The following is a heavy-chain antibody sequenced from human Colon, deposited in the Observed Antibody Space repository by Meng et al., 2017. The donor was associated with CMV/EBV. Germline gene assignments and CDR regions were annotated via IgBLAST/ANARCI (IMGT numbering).Heavy chain of an antibody. Sequence: GGSLRLSCAFSGISFKSYAMTWVRQAPGQGLEWVAVISSAGDETYYADSVKGRFIVSRDNAKNTLFLQINGLGAEDTAVYYCAKNRFVPPAIMSVFAPNDYWGQGTLVTVSS. CDR1: GISFKSYA. CDR3: AKNRFVPPAIMSVFAPNDY. V-gene: IGHV3-23*01. CDR2: ISSAGDET. D-gene: IGHD2-2*02. J-gene: IGHJ4*02.